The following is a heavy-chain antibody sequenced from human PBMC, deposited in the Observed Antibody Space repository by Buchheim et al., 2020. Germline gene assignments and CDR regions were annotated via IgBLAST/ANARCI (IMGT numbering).Heavy chain of an antibody. J-gene: IGHJ5*02. CDR1: GGSISSGGYY. Sequence: QVQLQESGPGLVKPSQTLSLTCTVSGGSISSGGYYWSWIRQHPGKGLEWIGYIYYSGSTYYNPSLKSRVTISVDTSKNQFSLKLSSVTAADTAVYYCARDLELLASSRIGYCSGGSGYSGPSGWFDPWGQGTL. V-gene: IGHV4-31*03. CDR3: ARDLELLASSRIGYCSGGSGYSGPSGWFDP. D-gene: IGHD2-15*01. CDR2: IYYSGST.